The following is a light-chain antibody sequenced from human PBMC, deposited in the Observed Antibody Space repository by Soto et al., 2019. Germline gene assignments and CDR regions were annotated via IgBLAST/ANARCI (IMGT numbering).Light chain of an antibody. CDR1: QDINSF. V-gene: IGKV1-5*03. Sequence: DIQMTQSPSSLSASVGDRVTITCRASQDINSFLNWYQQKPGKAPKLLIHKASSLQSGVPSRFSGSGSGTEFTLTISSLDPDDIATYYCQQYNGYGRFGQGTKVDNK. CDR3: QQYNGYGR. J-gene: IGKJ1*01. CDR2: KAS.